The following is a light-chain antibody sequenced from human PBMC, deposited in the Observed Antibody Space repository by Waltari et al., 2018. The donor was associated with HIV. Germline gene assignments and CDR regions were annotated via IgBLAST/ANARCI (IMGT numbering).Light chain of an antibody. V-gene: IGLV1-44*01. J-gene: IGLJ1*01. CDR3: AAWDDSLNTYV. CDR2: NTD. Sequence: QSVLTQPPSSSGTPGQRVTISCSGSSSNVGRTTVNWYQQLPGAAPKLLILNTDARPAGFPDLFSGSKSGTSASLAISGLQSEDEADYYCAAWDDSLNTYVFGSGTSVTVL. CDR1: SSNVGRTT.